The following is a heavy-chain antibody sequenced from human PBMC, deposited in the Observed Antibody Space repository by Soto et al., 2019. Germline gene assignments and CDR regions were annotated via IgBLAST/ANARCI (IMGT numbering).Heavy chain of an antibody. D-gene: IGHD6-13*01. CDR3: ARVPEYSSSWYWFLDY. CDR1: GFTFSSYA. V-gene: IGHV3-30-3*01. CDR2: ISYDGSNK. J-gene: IGHJ4*02. Sequence: GGSLRLSCAASGFTFSSYAMHWVRQAPGKGLEWVAVISYDGSNKYYADSVKGRFTISRDNSKNTLYLQMNSLRAEDTAVYYCARVPEYSSSWYWFLDYWGQGTLVTV.